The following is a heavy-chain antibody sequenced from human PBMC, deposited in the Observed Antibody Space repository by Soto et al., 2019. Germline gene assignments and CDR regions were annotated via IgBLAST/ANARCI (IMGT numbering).Heavy chain of an antibody. CDR3: ARGLSSPYAAGV. CDR1: GGSVSSGGNY. Sequence: QLQLQESGPGLVKPSETLSLTCAVSGGSVSSGGNYWGWIRQSPVTGLEWFGSVHDTGTTHYNPSLTGRVTISVDTSKHQLSLNVNSVTAEDTAVYYSARGLSSPYAAGVWGQGTLVTVSS. V-gene: IGHV4-39*01. J-gene: IGHJ4*02. D-gene: IGHD6-6*01. CDR2: VHDTGTT.